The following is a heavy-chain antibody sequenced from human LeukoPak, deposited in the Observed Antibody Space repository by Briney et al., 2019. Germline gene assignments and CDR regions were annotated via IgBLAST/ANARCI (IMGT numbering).Heavy chain of an antibody. CDR1: GFTFSDYA. J-gene: IGHJ3*02. CDR2: TSGGGSNT. CDR3: AKDLGYCSGGSCHAGYDAFDI. D-gene: IGHD2-15*01. V-gene: IGHV3-23*01. Sequence: GGSLRLACAASGFTFSDYAMSWVRQAPGKGLEWVSATSGGGSNTYYADSVKGRFTISRDNSKNTLYLQMNSLRAEDTAVYYCAKDLGYCSGGSCHAGYDAFDIWGQGTMVTVSS.